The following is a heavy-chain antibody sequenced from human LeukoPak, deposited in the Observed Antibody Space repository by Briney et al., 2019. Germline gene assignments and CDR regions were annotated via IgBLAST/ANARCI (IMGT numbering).Heavy chain of an antibody. J-gene: IGHJ4*02. CDR1: GSTFTTYW. CDR2: ISSSSSTI. Sequence: GGSLRLSCAASGSTFTTYWMSWVRQAPGKGLEWVSYISSSSSTIYYADSVKGRFTISRDNAKNSLYLQMNSLRAEDTAVYYCARDAVGIYRIIDYWGQGTLVTVSS. CDR3: ARDAVGIYRIIDY. V-gene: IGHV3-48*01. D-gene: IGHD6-13*01.